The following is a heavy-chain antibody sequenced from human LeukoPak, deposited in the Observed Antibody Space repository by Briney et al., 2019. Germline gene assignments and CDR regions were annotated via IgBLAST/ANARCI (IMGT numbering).Heavy chain of an antibody. Sequence: QAGGSLRLSCAASGFTFSSYGMSWVRQAPGKGLEWVSDISGSGGSTYYADSVKGRFTISRDNSKNTLYLQMNSLRAEDTAVYYCAKDRYSSGRIFDYWGQGTLVTVSS. V-gene: IGHV3-23*01. D-gene: IGHD6-19*01. CDR3: AKDRYSSGRIFDY. CDR2: ISGSGGST. J-gene: IGHJ4*02. CDR1: GFTFSSYG.